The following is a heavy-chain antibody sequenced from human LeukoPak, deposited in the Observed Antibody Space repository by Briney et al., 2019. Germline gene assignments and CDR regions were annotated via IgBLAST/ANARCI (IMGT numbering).Heavy chain of an antibody. Sequence: GSLRLSCVASGFTFSSYSMNWVRQAPGKGLEWVSSISSSSSYKYYTDSVKGRFTISRDNAKNSLYLQMNSLRAEDTAVYYCARSAAGTYYWGQGTLVTVSS. CDR3: ARSAAGTYY. V-gene: IGHV3-21*01. CDR1: GFTFSSYS. CDR2: ISSSSSYK. D-gene: IGHD1-1*01. J-gene: IGHJ4*02.